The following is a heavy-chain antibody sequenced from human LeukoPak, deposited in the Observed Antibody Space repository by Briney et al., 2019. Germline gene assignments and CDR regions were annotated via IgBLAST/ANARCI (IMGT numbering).Heavy chain of an antibody. CDR3: ARDPGIVVVPAAAHFDY. CDR1: GFTFSSYS. V-gene: IGHV3-21*01. Sequence: GGSLRLSCAASGFTFSSYSMSWVRQAPEKGLEWVSSISSSSSYIYYADSVKGRFTISRDNAKNSLYLQMNSLRAEDTAVYYCARDPGIVVVPAAAHFDYWGQGTLVTVSS. D-gene: IGHD2-2*01. J-gene: IGHJ4*02. CDR2: ISSSSSYI.